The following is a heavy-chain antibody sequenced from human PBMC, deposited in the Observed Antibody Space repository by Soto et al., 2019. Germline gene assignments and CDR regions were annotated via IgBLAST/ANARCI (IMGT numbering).Heavy chain of an antibody. V-gene: IGHV4-34*01. CDR2: INHSGST. CDR3: ARGPFFTTIFGVVEDYYYGMDV. J-gene: IGHJ6*02. D-gene: IGHD3-3*01. Sequence: SETLSLTCAVYGGSFSGYYWSWIRQPPGKGLEWIGEINHSGSTNYNPSLKSRVTISVDTSKNQFSLKLSSVTAADTAVYYCARGPFFTTIFGVVEDYYYGMDVWGQGTTVTVSS. CDR1: GGSFSGYY.